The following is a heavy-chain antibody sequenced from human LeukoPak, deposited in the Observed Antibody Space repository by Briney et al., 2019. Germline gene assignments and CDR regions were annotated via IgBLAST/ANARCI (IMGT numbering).Heavy chain of an antibody. D-gene: IGHD3-10*01. V-gene: IGHV4-59*07. J-gene: IGHJ4*02. CDR3: ARAGGSYFDY. CDR2: IYYSGST. Sequence: SDTLSLTCTVSGGSISFYYWRWIRQPPGKGLEWIGYIYYSGSTNYNPSLKSRVTISVDTSKNQFSLKLTSVTAADTAVYYCARAGGSYFDYWGQGTLVTVSS. CDR1: GGSISFYY.